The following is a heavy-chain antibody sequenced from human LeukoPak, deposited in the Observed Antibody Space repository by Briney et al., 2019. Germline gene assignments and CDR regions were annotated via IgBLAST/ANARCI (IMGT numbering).Heavy chain of an antibody. CDR3: ARGSRELLPRGIYDSSAYSRRLGPKAVYRFDY. CDR1: GYTFTSYD. Sequence: ASVKVSCKASGYTFTSYDINWVRQATGQGLEWMGWMNPNSGNTGYAQKFQGRVTMTRNTSISTAYMELSSLRSEDTAVYYCARGSRELLPRGIYDSSAYSRRLGPKAVYRFDYWGQGTLVTVSS. V-gene: IGHV1-8*01. D-gene: IGHD3-22*01. J-gene: IGHJ4*02. CDR2: MNPNSGNT.